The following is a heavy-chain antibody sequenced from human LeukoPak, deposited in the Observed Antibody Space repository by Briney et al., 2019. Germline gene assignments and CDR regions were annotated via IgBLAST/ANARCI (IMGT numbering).Heavy chain of an antibody. CDR3: AKDYVAVAALGVYYFDY. V-gene: IGHV3-30*18. CDR2: ISYDGSNK. Sequence: GGSLRLSCAASGFTFDDYGMHWVRQAPGKGLEWVAVISYDGSNKYYADSVKGRFTISRDNSKNTLYLQMNSLRAEDTAVYYCAKDYVAVAALGVYYFDYWGQGTLVTVSS. J-gene: IGHJ4*02. CDR1: GFTFDDYG. D-gene: IGHD6-19*01.